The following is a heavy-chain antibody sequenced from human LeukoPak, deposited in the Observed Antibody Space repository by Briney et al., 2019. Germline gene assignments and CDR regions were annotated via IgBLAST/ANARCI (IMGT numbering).Heavy chain of an antibody. J-gene: IGHJ4*02. CDR3: AKNSSSWLNYFDY. CDR2: IWYDGSNK. CDR1: GFTFSSYG. D-gene: IGHD6-13*01. Sequence: QPGRSLRLSCAASGFTFSSYGMHWVRQAPGKGLEWVAVIWYDGSNKYYADSVKGRFTISRDNSKNTLYLQMNSLRPEDTAVYYCAKNSSSWLNYFDYGGKEPLVP. V-gene: IGHV3-33*06.